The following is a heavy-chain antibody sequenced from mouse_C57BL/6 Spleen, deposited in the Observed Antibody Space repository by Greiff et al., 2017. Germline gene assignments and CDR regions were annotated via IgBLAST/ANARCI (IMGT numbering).Heavy chain of an antibody. CDR2: ISYDGSN. Sequence: EVKLEESGPGLVKPSQSLSLTCSVTGYSITSGYYWNWIRQFPGNKLEWMGYISYDGSNNYNPSLKNRISITRDTSKNQFFLKLNSVTTEDTATYYCARDPIYYDYDWYFDVWGTGTTVTVSS. CDR3: ARDPIYYDYDWYFDV. V-gene: IGHV3-6*01. CDR1: GYSITSGYY. J-gene: IGHJ1*03. D-gene: IGHD2-4*01.